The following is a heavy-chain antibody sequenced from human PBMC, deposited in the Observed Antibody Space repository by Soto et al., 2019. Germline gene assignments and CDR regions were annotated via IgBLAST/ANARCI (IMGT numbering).Heavy chain of an antibody. Sequence: SVKGSCKASGYTFTSYYMPWVRQAPGQGLEWMGIIKPSGGSTSYAQKFQGRVTMTRDTSTSTVYMELSSLRSEDTAVYYCARDTDYCSSTSCYRLKYYYYGMDVWGQGTTVTVSS. V-gene: IGHV1-46*01. D-gene: IGHD2-2*01. CDR2: IKPSGGST. J-gene: IGHJ6*02. CDR1: GYTFTSYY. CDR3: ARDTDYCSSTSCYRLKYYYYGMDV.